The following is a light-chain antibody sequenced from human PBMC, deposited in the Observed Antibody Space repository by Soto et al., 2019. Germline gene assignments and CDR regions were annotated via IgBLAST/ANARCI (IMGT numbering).Light chain of an antibody. V-gene: IGLV1-51*01. CDR2: DNN. CDR3: GTWDNRLTAGV. CDR1: SSNLGNNY. Sequence: QSVLTQPPSVSAAPGQKVTISCFGSSSNLGNNYVSWYQHLPGTVPKLLLYDNNRRPSGVPDRFSGSKSGTSATLVITGLRTGDEADYYCGTWDNRLTAGVFGGGTKLTVL. J-gene: IGLJ3*02.